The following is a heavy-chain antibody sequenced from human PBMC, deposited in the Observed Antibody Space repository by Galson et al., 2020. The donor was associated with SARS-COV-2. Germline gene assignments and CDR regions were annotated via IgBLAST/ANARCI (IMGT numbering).Heavy chain of an antibody. V-gene: IGHV6-1*01. D-gene: IGHD2-2*02. CDR3: ARSGVLNSVQEDIVVVPAAIQDPDYYYYYMDV. CDR2: TYYRSKWYN. CDR1: GDSVSSNSAA. J-gene: IGHJ6*03. Sequence: SQTLSLTCAISGDSVSSNSAAWNWIRQSPSRGLEWLGRTYYRSKWYNDYAVSVKSRITINPDTSKNQFSLQLNSVTPEDTAVYYCARSGVLNSVQEDIVVVPAAIQDPDYYYYYMDVWGKGTTVTVSS.